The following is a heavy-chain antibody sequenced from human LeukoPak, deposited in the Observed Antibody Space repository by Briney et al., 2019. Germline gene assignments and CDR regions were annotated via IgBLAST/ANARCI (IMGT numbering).Heavy chain of an antibody. D-gene: IGHD1-7*01. CDR3: GSEVPGGTTSLDC. J-gene: IGHJ4*02. CDR1: GFTFSSYW. V-gene: IGHV3-7*04. CDR2: IKEDGSDK. Sequence: GGSLRLSCAASGFTFSSYWMSWIRQAPGKGLEWVANIKEDGSDKNYVDSVRGRFTISRDNAKNALYLQMNSLRAEDTAVYYCGSEVPGGTTSLDCWGQGTVVTVSP.